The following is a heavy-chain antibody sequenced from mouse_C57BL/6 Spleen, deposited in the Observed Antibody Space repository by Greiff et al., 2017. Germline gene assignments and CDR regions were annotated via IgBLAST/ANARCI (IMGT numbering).Heavy chain of an antibody. CDR3: ARGGYGSWYFDV. CDR1: GYTFTDYN. V-gene: IGHV1-18*01. D-gene: IGHD2-2*01. Sequence: VHVKQSGPELVKPGASVKISCKASGYTFTDYNMDWVKQSHGKSLEWIGDINPNNGGTIYNQKFKGKATLTVDKSSSTAYMGLRSLTSEDTAVYCSARGGYGSWYFDVWGTGTTVTVSS. CDR2: INPNNGGT. J-gene: IGHJ1*03.